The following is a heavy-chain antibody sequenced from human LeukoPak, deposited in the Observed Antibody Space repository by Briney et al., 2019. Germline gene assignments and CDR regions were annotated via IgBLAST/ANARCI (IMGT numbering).Heavy chain of an antibody. Sequence: GASVKVSCKASGYTFTSYGISWVRQAPGQGLEWMGWISAYNGNTNYAQKLQGRVTMTTDTSTSTAYMELRSLRSDDTAVYYCARDYYGSGSYSFDYWGQGTLVTVSS. V-gene: IGHV1-18*01. CDR3: ARDYYGSGSYSFDY. CDR1: GYTFTSYG. D-gene: IGHD3-10*01. J-gene: IGHJ4*02. CDR2: ISAYNGNT.